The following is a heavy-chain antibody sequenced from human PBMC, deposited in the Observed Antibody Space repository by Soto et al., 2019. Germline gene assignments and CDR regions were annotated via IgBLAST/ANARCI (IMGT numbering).Heavy chain of an antibody. J-gene: IGHJ4*02. CDR2: INAGNGNT. V-gene: IGHV1-3*01. D-gene: IGHD6-13*01. CDR1: GYTFTSYA. Sequence: ASVKVSCKASGYTFTSYAMHWVRQAPGQRLEWMGWINAGNGNTKYSQKFQGRVTITRDTSASTAYMELSSLRSEDTAVYYCAKDSGIAATRPYYFDYWGQGTLVTVSS. CDR3: AKDSGIAATRPYYFDY.